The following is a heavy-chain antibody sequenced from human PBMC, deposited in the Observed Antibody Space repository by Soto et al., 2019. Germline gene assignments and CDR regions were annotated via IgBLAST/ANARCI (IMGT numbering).Heavy chain of an antibody. D-gene: IGHD6-19*01. CDR3: ARSYSSGWEFGY. J-gene: IGHJ4*02. CDR2: ISSTGRTI. CDR1: GFTFSNYY. Sequence: SLRLSCGASGFTFSNYYMSWIRQAPGKGLEWVSYISSTGRTIYYADSVKGRFTVSRDNAQNSLSLKLNSLRVEDTAVYYCARSYSSGWEFGYWGQGTQVTVSS. V-gene: IGHV3-11*01.